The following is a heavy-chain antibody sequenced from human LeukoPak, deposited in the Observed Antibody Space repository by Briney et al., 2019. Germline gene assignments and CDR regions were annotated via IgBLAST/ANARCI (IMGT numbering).Heavy chain of an antibody. CDR1: GFTFDDFG. V-gene: IGHV3-48*02. D-gene: IGHD2-2*01. CDR3: ARERVVPAANNYYYYGMDV. CDR2: ISSSSSTI. J-gene: IGHJ6*02. Sequence: PGGSLRLSCAASGFTFDDFGMSWVRQAPGKGLEWVSYISSSSSTIYYADSVKGRFTISRDNAKNSLYLQMNSLRDEDTAVYYCARERVVPAANNYYYYGMDVWGQGTTVTVSS.